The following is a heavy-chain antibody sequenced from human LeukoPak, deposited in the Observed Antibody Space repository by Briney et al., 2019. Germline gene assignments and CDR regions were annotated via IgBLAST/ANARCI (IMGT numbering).Heavy chain of an antibody. Sequence: PRGSLRLSCAASGXPFSNYWVHWVRQAPGKGLVWVSRVNSDGSTTNYADSVKGRFTISRDNAENTLYMRMNSLRPEDTAVYYCARGYYSSSRFDSWGQGTLVTVSS. CDR2: VNSDGSTT. CDR3: ARGYYSSSRFDS. CDR1: GXPFSNYW. V-gene: IGHV3-74*01. J-gene: IGHJ4*02. D-gene: IGHD6-13*01.